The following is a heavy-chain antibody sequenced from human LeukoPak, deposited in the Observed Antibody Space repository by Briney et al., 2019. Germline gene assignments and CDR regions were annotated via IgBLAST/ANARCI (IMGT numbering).Heavy chain of an antibody. D-gene: IGHD2-8*01. CDR3: ARDLTRHYCTNGVCYTFDY. V-gene: IGHV3-30-3*01. J-gene: IGHJ4*02. CDR2: ISYDGSNK. CDR1: GFTFSSYA. Sequence: GGSLRLSCAASGFTFSSYAMHWVRQAPGKGLEWVAVISYDGSNKYYADSVKGRFTISRDNSKNTLYLQMNSLRTEDTAVYYCARDLTRHYCTNGVCYTFDYWGQGTLVTVSS.